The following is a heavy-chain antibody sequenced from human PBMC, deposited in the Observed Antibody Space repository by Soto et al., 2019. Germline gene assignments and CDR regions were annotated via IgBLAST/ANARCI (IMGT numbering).Heavy chain of an antibody. CDR2: IKQDGVQT. J-gene: IGHJ6*02. D-gene: IGHD5-12*01. Sequence: GGSLRLSCAASGFTFDSYWMTWVRQAPGKGLEWVAHIKQDGVQTYYVDSVKGRFTISRDNAKTSLYLQMNRLRAEPTSVYFCGRGGNGYEEWPSYYSCGIDVWGQGTTVTV. CDR3: GRGGNGYEEWPSYYSCGIDV. CDR1: GFTFDSYW. V-gene: IGHV3-7*01.